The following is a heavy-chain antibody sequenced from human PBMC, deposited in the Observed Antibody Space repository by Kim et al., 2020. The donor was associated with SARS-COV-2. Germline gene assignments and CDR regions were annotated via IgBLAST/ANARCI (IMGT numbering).Heavy chain of an antibody. CDR2: INHTGST. V-gene: IGHV4-34*01. D-gene: IGHD3-16*01. CDR1: GGSFSAHY. Sequence: SETLSLTCAVYGGSFSAHYWSWIRQSPGKGLEWIGEINHTGSTNYNPSLKSRLTMSVDTSKNQVSLRLSSVTAADSAVYYCARARAASPRCLFDPWGQGTLVTVSS. CDR3: ARARAASPRCLFDP. J-gene: IGHJ5*02.